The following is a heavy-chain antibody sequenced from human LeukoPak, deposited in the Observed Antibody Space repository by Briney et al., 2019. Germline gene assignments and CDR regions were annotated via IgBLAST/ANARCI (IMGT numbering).Heavy chain of an antibody. CDR1: GFSFSSHA. CDR2: ISGSGGSP. CDR3: AELGITMIGGV. Sequence: GGSLRLSCAASGFSFSSHAMSWVRQAPGKGLEWVSSISGSGGSPNQADSVKGRFTISRDNAKNSLYLQMNSLRAEDTAVYYCAELGITMIGGVWGKGTTVTISS. J-gene: IGHJ6*04. V-gene: IGHV3-23*01. D-gene: IGHD3-10*02.